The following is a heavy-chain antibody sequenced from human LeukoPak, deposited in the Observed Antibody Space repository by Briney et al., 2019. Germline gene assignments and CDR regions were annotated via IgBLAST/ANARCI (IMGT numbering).Heavy chain of an antibody. Sequence: KSSETLSLTCAVYGGSFSGYYWSWIRQPPGKGLEWIGEINHSGSTNYNPSLKSRVTISVDTSKNQFSLKLSSVTAADTAVYYCARGCSGGSCSPYFQHWGQGTLVTVSS. CDR1: GGSFSGYY. CDR2: INHSGST. V-gene: IGHV4-34*01. J-gene: IGHJ1*01. CDR3: ARGCSGGSCSPYFQH. D-gene: IGHD2-15*01.